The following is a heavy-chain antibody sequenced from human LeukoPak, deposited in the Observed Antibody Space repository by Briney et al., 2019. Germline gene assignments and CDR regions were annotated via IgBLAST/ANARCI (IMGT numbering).Heavy chain of an antibody. J-gene: IGHJ4*02. Sequence: GGSLRLSCAASGFSFSSHWMHWVRQAPGKGLVWVSHIDSDGTRTTYGDSEKGRFTISRDKTKNTLYLQMTSLRDDDTAIYYCARGTAATAGIDFWGQGALVTVSS. V-gene: IGHV3-74*01. CDR3: ARGTAATAGIDF. CDR1: GFSFSSHW. D-gene: IGHD6-13*01. CDR2: IDSDGTRT.